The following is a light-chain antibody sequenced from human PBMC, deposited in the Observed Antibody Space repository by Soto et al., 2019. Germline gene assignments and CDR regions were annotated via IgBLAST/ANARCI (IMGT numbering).Light chain of an antibody. CDR1: QGISSY. Sequence: IQLTQSPSSLSASVGDRVTITCRASQGISSYLAWYQQKPGKAPKLLIYAASTLQSGVPSRFSGSGSGTDFTLTISSLQPDDFATYYCQQYNSYLVTFGGGTKVDIK. J-gene: IGKJ4*01. V-gene: IGKV1-9*01. CDR2: AAS. CDR3: QQYNSYLVT.